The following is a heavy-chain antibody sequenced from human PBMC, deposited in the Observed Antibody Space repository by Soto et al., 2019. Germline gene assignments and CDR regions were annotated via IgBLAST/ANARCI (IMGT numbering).Heavy chain of an antibody. CDR2: IYYSGST. D-gene: IGHD6-13*01. CDR1: GVSISSGGYY. V-gene: IGHV4-31*03. CDR3: ARVSAAAGSSGYYCYGMDV. J-gene: IGHJ6*02. Sequence: SETLSLTCTVSGVSISSGGYYWSWISQHPGKGLEWIGYIYYSGSTYYNPSLTSRVTISVDTSKNQFSLKLSSVTAADTAVYYCARVSAAAGSSGYYCYGMDVWGQGTTVTVSS.